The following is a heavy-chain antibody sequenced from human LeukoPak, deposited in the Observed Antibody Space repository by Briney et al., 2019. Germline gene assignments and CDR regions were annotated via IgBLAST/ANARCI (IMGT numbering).Heavy chain of an antibody. CDR2: IYYSGST. V-gene: IGHV4-59*01. Sequence: SETLSLTCTVSGGPISSYYWSWIRQPPGKGLEWIGYIYYSGSTNYNPSLKSRVTISVDTSKNQFSLKLSSVTAADTAVYYCARKYYYDSSTYYFDYWGQGTLVTVSS. J-gene: IGHJ4*02. CDR1: GGPISSYY. CDR3: ARKYYYDSSTYYFDY. D-gene: IGHD3-22*01.